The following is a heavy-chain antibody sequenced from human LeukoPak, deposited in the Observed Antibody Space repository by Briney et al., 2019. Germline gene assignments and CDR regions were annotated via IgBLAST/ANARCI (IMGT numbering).Heavy chain of an antibody. Sequence: ASVKASCKASGYPFSTYTMHWVRQAPGQRLEWMGWINAGNGNTKYSQKFQGRVTITRDTSASTAYMDLSSLRSEDTAVYYCAREIDRDGYNRFFDYWGQGTLVTVSS. J-gene: IGHJ4*02. D-gene: IGHD5-24*01. CDR1: GYPFSTYT. CDR3: AREIDRDGYNRFFDY. CDR2: INAGNGNT. V-gene: IGHV1-3*01.